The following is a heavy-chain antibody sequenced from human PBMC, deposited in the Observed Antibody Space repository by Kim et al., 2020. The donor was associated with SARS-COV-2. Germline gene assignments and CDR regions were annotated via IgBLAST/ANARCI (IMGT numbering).Heavy chain of an antibody. J-gene: IGHJ4*02. CDR1: GFSFSTYG. Sequence: GGSLRLSCAASGFSFSTYGMHWVRQAPGKGLEWVALTSYDGGNIYHADSVRGRFTVSRDNSKNTVYLQMNSLRDDDTAVHFCAKALDYNYESSLVYWGQGTLVTVSS. CDR2: TSYDGGNI. D-gene: IGHD3-22*01. V-gene: IGHV3-30*18. CDR3: AKALDYNYESSLVY.